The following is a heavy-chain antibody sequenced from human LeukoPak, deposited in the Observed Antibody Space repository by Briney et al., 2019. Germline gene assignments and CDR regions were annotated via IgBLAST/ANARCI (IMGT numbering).Heavy chain of an antibody. D-gene: IGHD6-13*01. Sequence: ASVKVSCKASGYTFTGYYMHWVRQAPGQGLEWMGWINPNSGGTNYAQKFQGRVTMTRDTSISTAYMELSRLRSDDTAVYYCARSPGGESSSWYHWGQGTLVTVSS. J-gene: IGHJ4*02. CDR3: ARSPGGESSSWYH. CDR2: INPNSGGT. CDR1: GYTFTGYY. V-gene: IGHV1-2*02.